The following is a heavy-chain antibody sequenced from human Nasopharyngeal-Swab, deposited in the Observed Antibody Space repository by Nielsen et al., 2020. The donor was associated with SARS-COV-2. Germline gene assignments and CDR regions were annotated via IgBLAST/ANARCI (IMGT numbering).Heavy chain of an antibody. CDR1: RFVFSIYG. D-gene: IGHD3-16*01. CDR2: ISSGSSNI. J-gene: IGHJ4*02. CDR3: ARDIGGGRYGSDY. V-gene: IGHV3-21*01. Sequence: GESLKLSCAASRFVFSIYGMNWVRQAPGKGLEWVSSISSGSSNIYYADSVKGRFTISRDNAKNSLYLQMNSLGAEDTAVYYCARDIGGGRYGSDYWGQGTLVTVSS.